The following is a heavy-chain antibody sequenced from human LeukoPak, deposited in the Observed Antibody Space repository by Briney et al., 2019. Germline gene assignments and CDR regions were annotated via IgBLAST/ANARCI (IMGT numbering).Heavy chain of an antibody. CDR3: AGSTVTTDIDY. CDR1: GGSFSGYY. D-gene: IGHD4-17*01. CDR2: INHSGST. J-gene: IGHJ4*02. V-gene: IGHV4-34*01. Sequence: SETLSLTCAVYGGSFSGYYWSWIRQPPGKGLEWIGEINHSGSTNYNPSLKSRVTISVDTSRNQFSLKLSSVTAADTAVYYCAGSTVTTDIDYWGQGTLVTVSS.